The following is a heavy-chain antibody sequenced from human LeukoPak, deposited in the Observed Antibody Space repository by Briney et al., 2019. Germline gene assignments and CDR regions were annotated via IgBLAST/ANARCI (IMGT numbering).Heavy chain of an antibody. D-gene: IGHD2-21*02. CDR3: ARDSGDTDNWFDP. V-gene: IGHV4-59*11. J-gene: IGHJ5*02. Sequence: SETLSLTCTVSGGSISSHYWSWIRQPPGKGLEWIGYIYYSGNTNSNPSLKSRVTMSVDTSKNQFSLKLSSVTAAGTAVYYCARDSGDTDNWFDPWGQGTLVTVSS. CDR2: IYYSGNT. CDR1: GGSISSHY.